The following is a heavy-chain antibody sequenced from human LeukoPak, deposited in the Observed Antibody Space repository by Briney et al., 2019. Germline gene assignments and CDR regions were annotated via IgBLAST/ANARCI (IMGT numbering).Heavy chain of an antibody. J-gene: IGHJ4*02. CDR1: GFIFSNYW. CDR3: ARLTPPFDY. Sequence: TGGSLRLSCAASGFIFSNYWMHWVRQAPGKGLVWVARINSDGSTTNYADSVKGRFTISRDNAKNTLYLQMNSLRAEDTAVYYCARLTPPFDYWGQGTLVTVSS. V-gene: IGHV3-74*01. D-gene: IGHD3-16*01. CDR2: INSDGSTT.